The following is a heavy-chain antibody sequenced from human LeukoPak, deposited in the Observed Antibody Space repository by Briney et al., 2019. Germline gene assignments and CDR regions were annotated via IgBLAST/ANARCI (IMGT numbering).Heavy chain of an antibody. Sequence: GGSLRLSCVGFGFTFGNYAMSWVRQAPGKGLEWVSVISGSGDTTYYADSEKGRFTVSRDNAKNSLYLQMNSLRAEDTAVYYCARDNGDSPFDYWGQGTLVTVSS. CDR1: GFTFGNYA. D-gene: IGHD4-17*01. V-gene: IGHV3-23*01. CDR3: ARDNGDSPFDY. CDR2: ISGSGDTT. J-gene: IGHJ4*02.